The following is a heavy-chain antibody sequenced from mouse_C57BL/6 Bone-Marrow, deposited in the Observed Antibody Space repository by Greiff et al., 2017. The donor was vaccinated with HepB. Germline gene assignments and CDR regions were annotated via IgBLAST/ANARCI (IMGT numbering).Heavy chain of an antibody. D-gene: IGHD1-1*01. J-gene: IGHJ3*01. Sequence: VQLKESGAELVRPGSSVKMSCKTSGYTFTSYGINWVKQRPGQGLEWIGYIYIGNGYTEYNEKFKGKATLTSDTSSSTAYMQLSSLTSEDSAIYFCARWYYGSSYGWFAYWGQGTLVTVSA. V-gene: IGHV1-58*01. CDR2: IYIGNGYT. CDR3: ARWYYGSSYGWFAY. CDR1: GYTFTSYG.